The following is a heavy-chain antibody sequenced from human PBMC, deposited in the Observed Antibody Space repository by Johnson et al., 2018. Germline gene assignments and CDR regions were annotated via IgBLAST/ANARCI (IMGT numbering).Heavy chain of an antibody. Sequence: VQLQESGGGVVRPGGSLRLSCAASGFTFDDYGMSWVRQAPGKGLEWVSGINWNGGSTGYADSVKGRFTISRDNAKNSLYLQMNSLRAEDTALSHCARQRGYGSRTTCYHAFDIWGQGTRVTVAS. J-gene: IGHJ3*02. CDR1: GFTFDDYG. CDR2: INWNGGST. V-gene: IGHV3-20*01. D-gene: IGHD2-2*01. CDR3: ARQRGYGSRTTCYHAFDI.